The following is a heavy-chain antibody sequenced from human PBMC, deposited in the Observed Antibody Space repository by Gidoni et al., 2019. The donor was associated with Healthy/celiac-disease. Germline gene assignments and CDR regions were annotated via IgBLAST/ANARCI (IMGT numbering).Heavy chain of an antibody. V-gene: IGHV3-33*01. CDR3: ARLRDAFDI. CDR2: IWYDGSNK. CDR1: GFTFSSYG. Sequence: QVQLVESVGGVVQPVRSLRLSCAASGFTFSSYGMHWVRQAPGKGLEWVAVIWYDGSNKYYADSVKGRFTISRDNSKNTLYLQMNSRRAEDTAVYYCARLRDAFDIWGQGTMVTVSS. J-gene: IGHJ3*02.